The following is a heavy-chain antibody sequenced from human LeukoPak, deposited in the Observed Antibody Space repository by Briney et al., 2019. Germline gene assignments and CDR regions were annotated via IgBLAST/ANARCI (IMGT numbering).Heavy chain of an antibody. D-gene: IGHD3-16*02. Sequence: SGTLSLTCTVSGGSISSYYWIWLRQPPGKGLEWIGYIYYSGSTNYHHSLKSRVTISVDTSKNQFSLKLSSVTAADTAVYYCARAANPETYDYVWGSYRPTGPPNFDYWGQGTLVTVSS. CDR2: IYYSGST. CDR1: GGSISSYY. J-gene: IGHJ4*02. CDR3: ARAANPETYDYVWGSYRPTGPPNFDY. V-gene: IGHV4-59*07.